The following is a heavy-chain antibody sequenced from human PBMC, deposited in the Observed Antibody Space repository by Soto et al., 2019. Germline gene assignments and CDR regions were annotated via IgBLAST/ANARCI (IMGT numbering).Heavy chain of an antibody. J-gene: IGHJ6*02. Sequence: EVQLVESGGGLVQPGGSLRLSCAASGFTFSSYWMSWVRQAPGKGLEWVANIKQDGSEKYYVDSVKGRFTISRDNAKNSLYLQMNSLRAEDTAVYYCARSGYYTNYYYYGMDVWGQGTTVTVSS. D-gene: IGHD3-3*01. CDR3: ARSGYYTNYYYYGMDV. CDR1: GFTFSSYW. V-gene: IGHV3-7*01. CDR2: IKQDGSEK.